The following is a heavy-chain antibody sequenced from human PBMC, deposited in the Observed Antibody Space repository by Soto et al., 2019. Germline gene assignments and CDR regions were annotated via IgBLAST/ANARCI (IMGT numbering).Heavy chain of an antibody. CDR1: GFTFSSYA. J-gene: IGHJ4*02. CDR3: ARDRSGCFDY. D-gene: IGHD6-19*01. V-gene: IGHV3-30-3*01. Sequence: QVQLVESGGGVVQPGRSLRLSCAASGFTFSSYAMHWVRQAPGKGLGWVAVISYDGSNKYYADSVKGRFTISRDNSKNTLYLQMNSLRAEDTAVYYCARDRSGCFDYWGQGTLVTVSS. CDR2: ISYDGSNK.